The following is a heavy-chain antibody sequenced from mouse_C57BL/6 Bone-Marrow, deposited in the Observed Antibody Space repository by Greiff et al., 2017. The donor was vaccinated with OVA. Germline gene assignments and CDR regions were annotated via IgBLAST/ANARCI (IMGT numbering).Heavy chain of an antibody. J-gene: IGHJ4*01. CDR2: ISSGCDYI. D-gene: IGHD1-1*01. Sequence: EVNVVESGEGLVKPGGSLKLSCAASGFTFSSYAMSWVRQTPEKGLEWVAYISSGCDYIYYADTVKGRFTISRDNARNTLYLQMSSLKSEDTAMYYCTRLLDAMDYWGQGNSVTVSS. CDR1: GFTFSSYA. CDR3: TRLLDAMDY. V-gene: IGHV5-9-1*02.